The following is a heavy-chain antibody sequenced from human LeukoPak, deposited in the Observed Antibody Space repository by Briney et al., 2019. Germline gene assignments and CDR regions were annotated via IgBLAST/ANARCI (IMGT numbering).Heavy chain of an antibody. J-gene: IGHJ4*02. D-gene: IGHD3-22*01. CDR2: ISAYNGNT. CDR3: ARDYYDSSGYPVGGY. V-gene: IGHV1-18*01. CDR1: GYTFTSYG. Sequence: ASVKVSFKASGYTFTSYGISWVRQAPGQGLEWMGWISAYNGNTNYAQKLQGRVTMTTDTSTSTAYMELRSLRSDDTAVYYCARDYYDSSGYPVGGYWGQGTLVTVSS.